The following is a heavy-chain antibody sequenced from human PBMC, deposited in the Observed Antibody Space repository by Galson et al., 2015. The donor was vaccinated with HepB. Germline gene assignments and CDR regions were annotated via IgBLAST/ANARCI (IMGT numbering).Heavy chain of an antibody. J-gene: IGHJ6*02. D-gene: IGHD3-16*01. Sequence: SLRLSCAGSGFTLSSYSMNWVRQAPGKGLEWVSYISSSSDVIYYADSVRGRFTTSRDNAKNSLYLQMYSLRAEDTAVYYCARAHGGPTTAHYYYGMDVWGQGTTVTVSS. CDR2: ISSSSDVI. CDR3: ARAHGGPTTAHYYYGMDV. CDR1: GFTLSSYS. V-gene: IGHV3-48*04.